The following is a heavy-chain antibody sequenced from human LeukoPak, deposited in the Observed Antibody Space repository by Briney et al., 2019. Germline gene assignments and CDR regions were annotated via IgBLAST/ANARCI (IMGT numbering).Heavy chain of an antibody. D-gene: IGHD3-10*01. J-gene: IGHJ4*02. Sequence: ASVTVSFTASGYTFTSYGISWVRQAPGQGLEWMGWISAYNRNTNYAQKLQGRVTITTDTSTSTAYMELRSLSSDDTAVYYCARDRYYGSGRYPTLFDDWGQGTLVTVSS. CDR3: ARDRYYGSGRYPTLFDD. CDR1: GYTFTSYG. V-gene: IGHV1-18*01. CDR2: ISAYNRNT.